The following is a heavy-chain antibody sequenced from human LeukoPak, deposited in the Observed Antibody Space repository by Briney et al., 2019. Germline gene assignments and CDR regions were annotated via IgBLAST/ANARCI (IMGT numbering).Heavy chain of an antibody. J-gene: IGHJ4*02. CDR1: GFTFSSYW. Sequence: GGSLRLSCVASGFTFSSYWMSWVRQAPGKGLVWVSRINSDGSATNYADSVKGRFTISRDNAKNTLYLQMSSLRAEDTAVYYCTRDLGGTSWGEWNYWGQGTLVTVSS. CDR3: TRDLGGTSWGEWNY. D-gene: IGHD3-16*01. CDR2: INSDGSAT. V-gene: IGHV3-74*01.